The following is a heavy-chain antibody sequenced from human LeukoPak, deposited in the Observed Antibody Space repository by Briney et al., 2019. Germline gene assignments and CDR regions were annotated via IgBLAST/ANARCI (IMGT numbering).Heavy chain of an antibody. CDR2: ISGSSTSS. CDR3: AKGSRNLYYYYYGMDV. V-gene: IGHV3-23*01. J-gene: IGHJ6*02. D-gene: IGHD1-14*01. CDR1: GFTFTSYA. Sequence: GGSLRLSCAASGFTFTSYAMSWVRQAPGKGLEWVSVISGSSTSSYYADSVKGRFTISRDNSKNTLFLQTNSLRAEDTAVYYCAKGSRNLYYYYYGMDVWGQGTTVTVSS.